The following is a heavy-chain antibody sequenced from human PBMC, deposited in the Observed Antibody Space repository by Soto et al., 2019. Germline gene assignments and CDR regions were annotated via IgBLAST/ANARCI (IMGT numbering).Heavy chain of an antibody. CDR2: IYSGGST. CDR1: GFTVSSNY. J-gene: IGHJ6*02. V-gene: IGHV3-53*01. CDR3: ARGPDSYYYYGMDV. Sequence: GSLRLSCAASGFTVSSNYMSWVRQAPGKGLEWVSVIYSGGSTYYADSVKGRFTISRDNSKNTLYLQMNSLRAEDTAVYYCARGPDSYYYYGMDVWGQGTTVTVSS.